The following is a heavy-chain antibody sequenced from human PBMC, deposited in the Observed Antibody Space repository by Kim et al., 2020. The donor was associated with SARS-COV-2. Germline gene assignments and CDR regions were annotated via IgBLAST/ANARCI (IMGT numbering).Heavy chain of an antibody. Sequence: SETLSLTCAVSGDSISSSNWWSWVRQPPGKGLEWIGEIYHSGSTNYNPSLKSRVTISVDKSKNQFSLKLSSVTAADTAVDYCARDPVNYYDSSGLGPYWGQGTLVTVSS. V-gene: IGHV4-4*02. J-gene: IGHJ4*02. CDR3: ARDPVNYYDSSGLGPY. CDR1: GDSISSSNW. D-gene: IGHD3-22*01. CDR2: IYHSGST.